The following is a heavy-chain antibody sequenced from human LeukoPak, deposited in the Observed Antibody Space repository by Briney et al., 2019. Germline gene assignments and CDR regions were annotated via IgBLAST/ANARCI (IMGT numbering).Heavy chain of an antibody. CDR2: ISGSGGST. Sequence: PGGSLRLSCAASGFTFSSYAMSWVRQAPGKGLEWVSAISGSGGSTYYADSVKGRFTISRDYAKNSLYLQMNSLRAEDTAVYYCARARPYGDYKSGDYWGQGTLVTVSS. V-gene: IGHV3-23*01. D-gene: IGHD4-17*01. CDR1: GFTFSSYA. J-gene: IGHJ4*02. CDR3: ARARPYGDYKSGDY.